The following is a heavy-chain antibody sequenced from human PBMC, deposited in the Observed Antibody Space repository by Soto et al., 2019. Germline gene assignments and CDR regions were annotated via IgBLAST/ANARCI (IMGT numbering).Heavy chain of an antibody. D-gene: IGHD6-13*01. CDR2: LSYRGTT. V-gene: IGHV4-31*03. CDR1: GGSFNSGAYY. CDR3: ARVSANGTRSFGP. J-gene: IGHJ5*02. Sequence: SETLSLTCTVSGGSFNSGAYYWGWIRRHPGKGLEWIGYLSYRGTTYYSPSLKSRLTMSLDTSKNQFSLKLNSVTAADTAVYYCARVSANGTRSFGPWGPGTLVTVSS.